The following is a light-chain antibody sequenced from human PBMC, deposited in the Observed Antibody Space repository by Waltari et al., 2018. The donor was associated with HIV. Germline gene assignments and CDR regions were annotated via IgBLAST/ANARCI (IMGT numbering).Light chain of an antibody. CDR3: GSYADSFTCVV. V-gene: IGLV2-23*01. J-gene: IGLJ2*01. Sequence: HSALTQPASLSSSPGHSITISSTGTGRDVASYNLVSWYQQYPGKAPKLIIYGGSKRPSGISDRFSGSQSGNSASLTISGLQAEDEADYYCGSYADSFTCVVFGGGTKLTVL. CDR1: GRDVASYNL. CDR2: GGS.